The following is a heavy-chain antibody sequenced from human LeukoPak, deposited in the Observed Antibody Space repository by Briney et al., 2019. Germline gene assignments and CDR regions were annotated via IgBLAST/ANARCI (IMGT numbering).Heavy chain of an antibody. V-gene: IGHV4-30-2*01. J-gene: IGHJ5*02. CDR1: GGSISSGGYS. CDR3: AGGGHYDILTGYTNWFDP. D-gene: IGHD3-9*01. Sequence: SQTLSLTCAVSGGSISSGGYSWSWIRQPPGNGVEWIGYIYHSGSTYYNPSLKSRVTISVDRSKNQFSLKLSSVTAADTAVYYCAGGGHYDILTGYTNWFDPWGQGTLVTVSS. CDR2: IYHSGST.